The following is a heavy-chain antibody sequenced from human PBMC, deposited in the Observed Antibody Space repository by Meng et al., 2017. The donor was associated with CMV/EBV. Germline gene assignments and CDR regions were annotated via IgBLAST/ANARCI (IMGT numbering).Heavy chain of an antibody. J-gene: IGHJ3*02. V-gene: IGHV3-48*03. CDR3: ARDPGRYCSSTSCFYDAFDI. CDR2: ISSSGSTI. Sequence: GGSLRLSCAASGFTFSSYEMNWVRQAPGKGLEWVSYISSSGSTIYYADSVKGRFTISRDNAKNSLYLQMNSLRAEDTAVYYCARDPGRYCSSTSCFYDAFDIWGQGTMVTDSS. D-gene: IGHD2-2*01. CDR1: GFTFSSYE.